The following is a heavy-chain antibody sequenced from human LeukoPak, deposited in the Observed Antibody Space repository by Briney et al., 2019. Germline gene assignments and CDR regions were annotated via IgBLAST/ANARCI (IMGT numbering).Heavy chain of an antibody. J-gene: IGHJ3*02. CDR2: ISSSSSYI. Sequence: GGSLRLSCAASGFTFSSYTMNWVRHAPGKGLEWVSSISSSSSYIYYADSVKGRFTISRDNAKNSLYLQMNSLRAEDTAVYYCARDTYDILTGYYKWAFDIWGQGTMVTVSS. D-gene: IGHD3-9*01. CDR1: GFTFSSYT. CDR3: ARDTYDILTGYYKWAFDI. V-gene: IGHV3-21*06.